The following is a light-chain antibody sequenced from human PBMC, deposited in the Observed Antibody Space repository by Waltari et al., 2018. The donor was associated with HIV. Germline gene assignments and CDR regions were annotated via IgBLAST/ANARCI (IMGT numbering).Light chain of an antibody. J-gene: IGKJ2*01. CDR3: QQYNSHSYA. CDR1: QIINNW. CDR2: KTS. Sequence: DVQMTQSPSTLSAGVGDKVTITCRASQIINNWLAWYQQKPGKPPKLLIYKTSYLESGVPSGFSGSGSGAVFTLMIDGLQPDDFATYYCQQYNSHSYAFGQGTKVDVK. V-gene: IGKV1-5*03.